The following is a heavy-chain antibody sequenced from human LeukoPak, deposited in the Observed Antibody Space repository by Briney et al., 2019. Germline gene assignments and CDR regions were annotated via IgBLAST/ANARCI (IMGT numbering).Heavy chain of an antibody. CDR1: GGSISSSSYY. CDR2: IYYSGST. J-gene: IGHJ4*02. D-gene: IGHD6-13*01. V-gene: IGHV4-39*01. Sequence: PSETLSLTCTVSGGSISSSSYYWGWIRQPPGKGLEWIGSIYYSGSTYYNPSLKSRVTISVDTSKNQFSLKLSSVTAADTAVYYCARTRDDSSSFLDYWGQGTLVTVSS. CDR3: ARTRDDSSSFLDY.